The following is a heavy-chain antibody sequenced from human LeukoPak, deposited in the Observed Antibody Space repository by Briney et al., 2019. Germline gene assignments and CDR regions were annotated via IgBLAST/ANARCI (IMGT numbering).Heavy chain of an antibody. CDR3: ARGGDYRYFDY. CDR2: IYPGGSDT. CDR1: GYSLTNYW. V-gene: IGHV5-51*01. Sequence: GESLKISCKGSGYSLTNYWIGWVRQMPGKGLGWMGIIYPGGSDTRYRPSFQGQVTISADKSITTAYLQWSSLTASDTAMYYCARGGDYRYFDYWGQGTLVTVSS. D-gene: IGHD4-17*01. J-gene: IGHJ4*02.